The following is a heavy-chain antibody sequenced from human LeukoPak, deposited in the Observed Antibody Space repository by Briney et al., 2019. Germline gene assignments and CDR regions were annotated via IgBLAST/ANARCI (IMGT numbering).Heavy chain of an antibody. D-gene: IGHD3-9*01. V-gene: IGHV7-4-1*02. CDR3: AIHSRDYDILTGYYGARGGDY. CDR1: GYTFTSYA. J-gene: IGHJ4*02. CDR2: INTNTGNP. Sequence: ASVKVSCKASGYTFTSYAMNWVRQAPGQGLEWMGWINTNTGNPTYAQGFTGRFVFSLDTSVSTAYLQISSLKAEDTAVYYCAIHSRDYDILTGYYGARGGDYWGQGTLVTVSS.